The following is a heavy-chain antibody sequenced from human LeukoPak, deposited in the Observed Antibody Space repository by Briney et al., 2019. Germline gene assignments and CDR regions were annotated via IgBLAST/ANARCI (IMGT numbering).Heavy chain of an antibody. V-gene: IGHV1-18*01. Sequence: ASVKVSCKSTGYTFISYGISWVRQAPGQGPEWMGWISVYNGNTHYAQKFQGRVSMTTDTSTSTAYLELRSLKSEDTAIYYCARDASGCGSDCYSDCWGQGTPVIVSS. CDR1: GYTFISYG. D-gene: IGHD2-21*01. CDR3: ARDASGCGSDCYSDC. J-gene: IGHJ4*02. CDR2: ISVYNGNT.